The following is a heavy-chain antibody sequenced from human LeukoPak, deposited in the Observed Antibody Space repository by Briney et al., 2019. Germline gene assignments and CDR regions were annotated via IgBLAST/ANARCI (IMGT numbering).Heavy chain of an antibody. CDR2: ISYDGSNK. CDR1: GFTFSSYG. D-gene: IGHD3-22*01. CDR3: AKDPPYYYDSSGYSE. J-gene: IGHJ4*02. Sequence: GRSLRHSCAASGFTFSSYGMHWVRQSPGKGLEWVAVISYDGSNKYYADSVKGRFTISRDNSKNTLYLQMNSLRAEDTAVYYCAKDPPYYYDSSGYSEWGQGTLVTVSS. V-gene: IGHV3-30*18.